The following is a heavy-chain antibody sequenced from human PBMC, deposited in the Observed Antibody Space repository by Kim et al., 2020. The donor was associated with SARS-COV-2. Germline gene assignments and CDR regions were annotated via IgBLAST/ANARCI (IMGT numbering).Heavy chain of an antibody. D-gene: IGHD5-18*01. CDR1: GFTFSSYG. V-gene: IGHV3-33*06. CDR3: AKTVARRDSYGPVDY. Sequence: GGSLRLSCAASGFTFSSYGMHWVRQAPGKGLEWVAVIWYDGSNKYYADSVKGRFTISRDNSKNTLYLQMNSLRAEDTAVYYCAKTVARRDSYGPVDYWGQGTLVTVSS. CDR2: IWYDGSNK. J-gene: IGHJ4*02.